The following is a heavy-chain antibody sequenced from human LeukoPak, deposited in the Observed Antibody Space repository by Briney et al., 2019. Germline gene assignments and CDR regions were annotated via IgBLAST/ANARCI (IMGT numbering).Heavy chain of an antibody. D-gene: IGHD5-24*01. Sequence: SETLSLTCAVYGGSFSGYYWGWIRQPPGKGLEWSGQFNHSASANYTPSLTSPVTISVDTSKAQFSLKLRSVTAADTAVYYCANVEMATLSPPSFDYWGQGNLVTVSS. CDR3: ANVEMATLSPPSFDY. V-gene: IGHV4-34*01. CDR1: GGSFSGYY. J-gene: IGHJ4*02. CDR2: FNHSASA.